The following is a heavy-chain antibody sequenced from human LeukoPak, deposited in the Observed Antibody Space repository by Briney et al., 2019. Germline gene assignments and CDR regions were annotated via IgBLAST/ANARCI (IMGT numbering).Heavy chain of an antibody. J-gene: IGHJ3*02. CDR3: ARDRVDFHDRSGFVVVASDI. D-gene: IGHD3-22*01. V-gene: IGHV1-69*04. Sequence: SAKVSCKAPGGTFTDYSLSWVRQAPGQGLEWMGRVIPRPGRSSYEPKFQGRVTITADRSTDTAYMELFSLRSEDTAVYYCARDRVDFHDRSGFVVVASDIWGQGTMVTVSS. CDR2: VIPRPGRS. CDR1: GGTFTDYS.